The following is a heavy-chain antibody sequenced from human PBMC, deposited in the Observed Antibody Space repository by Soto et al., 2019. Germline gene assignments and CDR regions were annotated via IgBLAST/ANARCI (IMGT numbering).Heavy chain of an antibody. CDR2: INAGNGNT. Sequence: ASVKVSCKGSGYTLAIDAMRWGRQAPGQRLEWMGWINAGNGNTKYSQKFQGRVTITADKFTGTAYMELTRLRSDDTAVYYCAGDPDSHYNDSHASSYPWGQGTLVTVSS. CDR3: AGDPDSHYNDSHASSYP. CDR1: GYTLAIDA. D-gene: IGHD3-22*01. J-gene: IGHJ5*02. V-gene: IGHV1-3*01.